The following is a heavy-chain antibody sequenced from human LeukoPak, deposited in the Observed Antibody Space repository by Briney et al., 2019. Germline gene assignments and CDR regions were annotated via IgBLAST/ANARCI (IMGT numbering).Heavy chain of an antibody. J-gene: IGHJ4*02. CDR2: ITKSGDST. D-gene: IGHD5-24*01. CDR1: GFTFSAFG. Sequence: GGSLRLSCAASGFTFSAFGMNWVRQAPGKGLEWVSTITKSGDSTYYVDFVKGRFTISRDNSKNTLYLQMNSLRAEDTAKYYCTKVRGAYNPSFSDYWGQGALVTVSS. CDR3: TKVRGAYNPSFSDY. V-gene: IGHV3-23*01.